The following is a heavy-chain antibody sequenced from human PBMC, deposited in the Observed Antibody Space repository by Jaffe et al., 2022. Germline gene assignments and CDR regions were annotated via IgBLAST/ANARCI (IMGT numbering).Heavy chain of an antibody. CDR2: IYTSGST. J-gene: IGHJ2*01. D-gene: IGHD4-17*01. CDR1: GGSISSGSYY. V-gene: IGHV4-61*02. Sequence: QVQLQESGPGLVKPSQTLSLTCTVSGGSISSGSYYWSWIRQPAGKGLEWIGRIYTSGSTNYNPSLKSRVTISVDTSKNQFSLKLSSVTAADTAVYYCARDCGYGDDNPLKPWYFDLWGRGTLVTVSS. CDR3: ARDCGYGDDNPLKPWYFDL.